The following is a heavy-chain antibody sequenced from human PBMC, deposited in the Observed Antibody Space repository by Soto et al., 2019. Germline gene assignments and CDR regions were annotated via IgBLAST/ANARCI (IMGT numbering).Heavy chain of an antibody. CDR3: ARLLPPRDYYGMDV. V-gene: IGHV4-34*01. CDR2: INHSGST. Sequence: TSETLSLTYDDYGRAFSGYCWSWIRQPPGKGLEWIGEINHSGSTNYNPSLKSRVTISVDTSKNQFSLKLSSVTAADTAVYYCARLLPPRDYYGMDVWGQGTTVT. CDR1: GRAFSGYC. J-gene: IGHJ6*02. D-gene: IGHD3-22*01.